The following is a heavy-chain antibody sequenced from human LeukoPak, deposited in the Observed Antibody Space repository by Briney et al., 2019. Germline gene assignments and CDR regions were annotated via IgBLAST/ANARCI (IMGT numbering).Heavy chain of an antibody. J-gene: IGHJ4*02. CDR1: GFIVSSNY. CDR3: TRLAVAYFDS. CDR2: IYSSGST. V-gene: IGHV3-66*04. Sequence: GGSLRLSCAASGFIVSSNYMGWVRQAPGKGLEWVSVIYSSGSTYYPDSVKGRFTISRDESKNTLYLQMNSLRAEDSAVYYCTRLAVAYFDSWGQGTLVTVSS. D-gene: IGHD6-19*01.